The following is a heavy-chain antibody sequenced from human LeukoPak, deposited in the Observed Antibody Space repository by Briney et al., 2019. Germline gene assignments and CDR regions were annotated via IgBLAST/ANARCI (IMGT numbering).Heavy chain of an antibody. CDR3: ARHVLDILTGYVKYGMAV. V-gene: IGHV5-10-1*01. D-gene: IGHD3-9*01. CDR2: IDPSDSYT. Sequence: GESLKISCKGSEYSFTSYWISWVRQMPGKGLEWMGRIDPSDSYTNYSPSFQGHVTISADKSISTAYLQWSSLKASDTAMYYCARHVLDILTGYVKYGMAVWSKATTATVSS. CDR1: EYSFTSYW. J-gene: IGHJ6*04.